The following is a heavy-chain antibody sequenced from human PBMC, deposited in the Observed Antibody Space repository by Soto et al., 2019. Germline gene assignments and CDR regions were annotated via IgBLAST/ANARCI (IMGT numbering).Heavy chain of an antibody. V-gene: IGHV6-1*01. CDR3: VRDRYSSSGWFDP. Sequence: QTLSLTCAISGDSVSSYSAAWNWIRQSPSGGLEWLGRTYYRSRFFSDYAESVKSRIIINPDTSKNQFSLQLKSVTPEDTAVYCCVRDRYSSSGWFDPWGQGTPVTVSS. CDR2: TYYRSRFFS. CDR1: GDSVSSYSAA. J-gene: IGHJ5*02. D-gene: IGHD3-10*01.